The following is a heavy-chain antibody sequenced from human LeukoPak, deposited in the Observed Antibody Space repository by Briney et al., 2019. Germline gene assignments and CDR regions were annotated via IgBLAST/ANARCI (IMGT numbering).Heavy chain of an antibody. CDR1: GFTVSSNY. D-gene: IGHD1-1*01. V-gene: IGHV3-53*01. CDR2: IYSGGST. J-gene: IGHJ3*02. CDR3: ARDPSNYDAFDI. Sequence: GGSLRLSCAASGFTVSSNYMSWVRQAPGKGLEWVSVIYSGGSTYYADSVKGRFTISRDNSKNTLYLQVNSLRAEDTAVYYCARDPSNYDAFDIWGQGTMVTVSS.